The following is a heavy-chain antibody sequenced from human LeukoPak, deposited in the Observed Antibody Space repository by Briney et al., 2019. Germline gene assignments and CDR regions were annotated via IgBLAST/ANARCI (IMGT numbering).Heavy chain of an antibody. Sequence: PGGSLRLSCAASGFTFGNYGMHWVRQAPGKGLEWVSAISGSGGSTYYADSVKGRFTIPRDNSKNTLYLQMNSPRAEDTAVYYCAKDRQRSFPSYYFDHWGQGTLVTVSS. CDR3: AKDRQRSFPSYYFDH. D-gene: IGHD6-13*01. CDR2: ISGSGGST. V-gene: IGHV3-23*01. CDR1: GFTFGNYG. J-gene: IGHJ4*02.